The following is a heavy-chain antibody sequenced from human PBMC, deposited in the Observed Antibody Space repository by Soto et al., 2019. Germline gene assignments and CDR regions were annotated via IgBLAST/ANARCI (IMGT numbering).Heavy chain of an antibody. CDR2: TYYRSRWFN. D-gene: IGHD2-2*01. CDR1: VYSVSNNNAG. CDR3: ARDLEDPVAVPAAPYFHSYGMDV. V-gene: IGHV6-1*01. J-gene: IGHJ6*02. Sequence: PSQTLSLTCAMSVYSVSNNNAGWSWIIQSPSRGLEWLGRTYYRSRWFNDYAVSVKSRITITPDTSKNQLSLQLNSVTPEDTAVYFCARDLEDPVAVPAAPYFHSYGMDVWGQGTTVTVSS.